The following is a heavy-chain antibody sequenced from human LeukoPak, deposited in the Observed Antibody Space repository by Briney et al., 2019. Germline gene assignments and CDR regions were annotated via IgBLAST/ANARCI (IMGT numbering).Heavy chain of an antibody. CDR2: VYYSGTT. J-gene: IGHJ4*02. CDR1: GGSISSYY. D-gene: IGHD4-23*01. V-gene: IGHV4-59*01. Sequence: SSETLSLTCTVSGGSISSYYWSWIRQPPGKGLEWIGYVYYSGTTNYNPSLKSRVIISVDTSKNQFSLNLSPVIAADTAVYYCARVGVDYSGNIIKYYFDYWGQGTLVTVSS. CDR3: ARVGVDYSGNIIKYYFDY.